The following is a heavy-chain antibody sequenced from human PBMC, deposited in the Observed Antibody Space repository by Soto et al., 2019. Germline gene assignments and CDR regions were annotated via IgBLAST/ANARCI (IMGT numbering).Heavy chain of an antibody. CDR1: GFTFSSYG. CDR3: AKDRYQLPYYYYYGMDV. D-gene: IGHD2-2*01. CDR2: ISYDGSNK. Sequence: GGSLRLSCAASGFTFSSYGMHWVRQAPGKGLEWVAVISYDGSNKYYADSVKDRFTISRDNSKNTLYLQMNSLRAEDTAVYYCAKDRYQLPYYYYYGMDVWGQGTTVTVSS. J-gene: IGHJ6*02. V-gene: IGHV3-30*18.